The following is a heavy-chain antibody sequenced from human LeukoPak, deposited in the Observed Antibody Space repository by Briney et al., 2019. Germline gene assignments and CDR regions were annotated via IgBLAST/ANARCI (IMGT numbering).Heavy chain of an antibody. CDR2: IYYSGST. D-gene: IGHD3-22*01. CDR3: ARLREYYDSSGYYSAFDI. J-gene: IGHJ3*02. V-gene: IGHV4-61*05. Sequence: SETLSLTCTVSGGSISSSSYYWSWIRQPPGKGLEWIGYIYYSGSTNYNPSLKSRVTISVDTSKNQFPLKLSSVTAADTAVYYCARLREYYDSSGYYSAFDIWGQGTMVTVSS. CDR1: GGSISSSSYY.